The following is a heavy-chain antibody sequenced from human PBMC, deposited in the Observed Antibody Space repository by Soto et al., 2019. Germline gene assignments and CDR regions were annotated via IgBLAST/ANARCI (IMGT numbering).Heavy chain of an antibody. CDR1: GFTFSSYG. D-gene: IGHD5-12*01. J-gene: IGHJ6*02. Sequence: GSLRLSCAASGFTFSSYGMHWVRQAPGKGLEWVAVIWYDGSNKYYADSVKGRFTISRDNSKNTLYLQMNSLRAEDTAVYSCARDRVATRGPYYYYGMDVWGQGTTVTVSS. CDR3: ARDRVATRGPYYYYGMDV. CDR2: IWYDGSNK. V-gene: IGHV3-33*01.